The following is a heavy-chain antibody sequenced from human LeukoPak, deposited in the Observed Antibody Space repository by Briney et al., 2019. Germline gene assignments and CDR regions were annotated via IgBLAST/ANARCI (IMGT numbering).Heavy chain of an antibody. D-gene: IGHD6-13*01. Sequence: GASVKVSCKASGYTFTSYGISWVRQAPGQGLEWIGWISAYNGNTNYAQKLQGRVTMTTDTSTSTAYMELRSLRSDDTAVYYCARWYSSSSYYYYYYYMDVWGKGTTVTVSS. CDR2: ISAYNGNT. J-gene: IGHJ6*03. CDR1: GYTFTSYG. V-gene: IGHV1-18*01. CDR3: ARWYSSSSYYYYYYYMDV.